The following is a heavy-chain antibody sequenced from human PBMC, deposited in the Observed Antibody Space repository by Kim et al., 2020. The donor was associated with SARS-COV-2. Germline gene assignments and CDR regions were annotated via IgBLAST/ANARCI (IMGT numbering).Heavy chain of an antibody. D-gene: IGHD6-13*01. CDR1: GYTFTSYA. CDR3: IGIAAAGNFDY. CDR2: INAGNGNT. J-gene: IGHJ4*02. Sequence: ASVKVSCKASGYTFTSYAMLWVRQAPGQRLEWMGWINAGNGNTKYSQKFQGRVTITRDTSASTAYMELSSLRSEDTAVYYCIGIAAAGNFDYWGQGTLVTVSS. V-gene: IGHV1-3*01.